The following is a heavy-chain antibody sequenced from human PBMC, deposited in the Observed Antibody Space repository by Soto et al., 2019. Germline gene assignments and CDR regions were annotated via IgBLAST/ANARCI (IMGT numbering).Heavy chain of an antibody. CDR2: MQPSSGRT. CDR3: ARGVTAGVDY. CDR1: GYSFTSLD. J-gene: IGHJ4*02. D-gene: IGHD1-26*01. V-gene: IGHV1-8*01. Sequence: ASVKVSCKASGYSFTSLDINWVRQTTGQGLEWMGWMQPSSGRTGYAQKFQGRVTMTKDTSINTAYMELSSLTSDDTAFYYCARGVTAGVDYWGQGTLVTVSS.